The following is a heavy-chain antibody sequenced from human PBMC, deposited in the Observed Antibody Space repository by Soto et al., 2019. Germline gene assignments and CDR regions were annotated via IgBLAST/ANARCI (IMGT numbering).Heavy chain of an antibody. CDR1: GGTFSSYA. Sequence: QVQLVQSGAEVKKPGSSVKVSCKASGGTFSSYAISWVRQAPGQGLEWMGGIIPIFGTANYAQKFQGRVTLTADESTSTAYMELSSLRSEDTAVYYCARRTPPAARGTIYYYYYGMDVWGKGTTVTVSS. CDR2: IIPIFGTA. V-gene: IGHV1-69*01. CDR3: ARRTPPAARGTIYYYYYGMDV. D-gene: IGHD6-6*01. J-gene: IGHJ6*04.